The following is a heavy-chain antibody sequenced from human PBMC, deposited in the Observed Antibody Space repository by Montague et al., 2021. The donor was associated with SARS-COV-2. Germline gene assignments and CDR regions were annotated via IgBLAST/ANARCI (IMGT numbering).Heavy chain of an antibody. J-gene: IGHJ5*02. Sequence: SETLSLTCSRYGAWNTGADRKSTRLNPGHQMNSYAVFFYKRKTSYNPSLQSRLTMSVDTYKKQFSLRLSSVTAADTAVYFCAKGSHIYETRGLRTGWFDPWGQGTLVTVAS. D-gene: IGHD5-18*01. V-gene: IGHV4-34*01. CDR2: FFYKRKT. CDR3: AKGSHIYETRGLRTGWFDP. CDR1: GAWNTGAD.